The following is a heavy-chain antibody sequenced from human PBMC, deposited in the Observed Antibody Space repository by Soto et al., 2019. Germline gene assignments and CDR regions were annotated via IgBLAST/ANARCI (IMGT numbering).Heavy chain of an antibody. Sequence: EVQLVESGGGLVQPGGSLRLSCAASGFTFGNYWMTWVRQAPGKGLEWVANIKGDGSAKSYLDSVRGRFTVARDNAEKSLFLQMNILRAEDTALYYCAREVSPGSISYYVDAFDIWGQGTMVTVSS. J-gene: IGHJ3*02. CDR1: GFTFGNYW. CDR2: IKGDGSAK. CDR3: AREVSPGSISYYVDAFDI. V-gene: IGHV3-7*05. D-gene: IGHD4-4*01.